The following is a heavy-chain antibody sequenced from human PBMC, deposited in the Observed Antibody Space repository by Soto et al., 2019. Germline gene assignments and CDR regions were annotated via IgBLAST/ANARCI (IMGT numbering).Heavy chain of an antibody. Sequence: ASVKVSCKASGYTFTGYYMHWVRQAPGQGLEWMGWINPNSGGTSYAQKFQGWVTMTRDTSISTAYMELSRLRSDDTAVYYCARGPPLRYFDWSQVVLGWFDPWGQGTLVNVSS. V-gene: IGHV1-2*04. CDR1: GYTFTGYY. J-gene: IGHJ5*02. CDR2: INPNSGGT. CDR3: ARGPPLRYFDWSQVVLGWFDP. D-gene: IGHD3-9*01.